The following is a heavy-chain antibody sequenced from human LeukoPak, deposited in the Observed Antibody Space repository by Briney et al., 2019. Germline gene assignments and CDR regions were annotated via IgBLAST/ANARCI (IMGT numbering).Heavy chain of an antibody. CDR1: GFTFNKYA. D-gene: IGHD1-1*01. Sequence: PGGSLRLSCAASGFTFNKYAMSWVRQAPGKGLEWVSAISDNGGDRKYAGSVKGRFTISRGNSKNTLYLQMNSLRAEGTAIYYCGRDWKLDYWGQGNLVTVSS. CDR2: ISDNGGDR. V-gene: IGHV3-23*01. J-gene: IGHJ4*02. CDR3: GRDWKLDY.